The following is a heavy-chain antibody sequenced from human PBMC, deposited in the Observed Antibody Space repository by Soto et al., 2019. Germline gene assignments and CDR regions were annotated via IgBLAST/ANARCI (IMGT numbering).Heavy chain of an antibody. CDR3: ARAAPVGSSSWQDAFDI. Sequence: QVQLVQSGAEVKKPGSSVKVSCKASGGTFSSYAISWVRQAPGQGLEWMGGIIPIFGTANYAQKFQGRVTITAXXSXSXXYRELSSLRSEDTAVYYCARAAPVGSSSWQDAFDIWGQGTMVTVSS. D-gene: IGHD6-13*01. CDR2: IIPIFGTA. CDR1: GGTFSSYA. J-gene: IGHJ3*02. V-gene: IGHV1-69*12.